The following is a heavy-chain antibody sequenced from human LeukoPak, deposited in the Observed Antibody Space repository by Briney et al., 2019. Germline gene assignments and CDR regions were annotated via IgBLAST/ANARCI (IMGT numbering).Heavy chain of an antibody. CDR1: GGSFSGYY. CDR2: INHSGST. D-gene: IGHD6-19*01. Sequence: SETLSLTCAVYGGSFSGYYWSWIRQPPGKGLEWIGEINHSGSTNYNPSLKSRVTISVDTSKNQFSLKLSSVTAADTAVYYCARGAAHSSGHDYWGRGTLVTVSS. J-gene: IGHJ4*02. V-gene: IGHV4-34*01. CDR3: ARGAAHSSGHDY.